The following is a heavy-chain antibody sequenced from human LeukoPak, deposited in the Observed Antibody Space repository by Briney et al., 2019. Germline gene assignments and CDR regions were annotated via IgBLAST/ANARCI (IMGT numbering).Heavy chain of an antibody. D-gene: IGHD3-10*01. CDR1: GYSISSGYY. CDR2: IYHSGST. CDR3: ARGYGSGSYPKPFDY. J-gene: IGHJ4*02. V-gene: IGHV4-38-2*02. Sequence: SETLSLTCTVSGYSISSGYYWGWIRQPPGKGLEWIGSIYHSGSTYYNPSLKSRVTISVDTSKNQFSLRLSSVTAADTAVYYCARGYGSGSYPKPFDYWGQGTLVTVSS.